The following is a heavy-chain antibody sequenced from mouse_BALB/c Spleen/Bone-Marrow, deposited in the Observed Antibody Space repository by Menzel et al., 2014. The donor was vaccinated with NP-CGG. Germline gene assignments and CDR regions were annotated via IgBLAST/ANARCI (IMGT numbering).Heavy chain of an antibody. J-gene: IGHJ4*01. D-gene: IGHD2-2*01. CDR2: INPSSGYT. CDR1: GYTFTTYT. Sequence: QVQLQQSGAELARPGASVKMSCKASGYTFTTYTMHWVKQRPGQGLEWIGYINPSSGYTNYNQKFKDKATLTADKSSSTAYMQLSSLTSEDSAVYCCAKRDIYYGYDGNAMDYWGQGTSATVSS. CDR3: AKRDIYYGYDGNAMDY. V-gene: IGHV1-4*01.